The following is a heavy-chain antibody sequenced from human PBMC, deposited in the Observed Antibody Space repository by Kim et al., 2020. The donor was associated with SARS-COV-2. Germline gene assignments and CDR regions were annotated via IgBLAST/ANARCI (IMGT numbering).Heavy chain of an antibody. D-gene: IGHD1-1*01. J-gene: IGHJ4*02. Sequence: QSLRGRVTISVDTAKNQFSLILSSVTAGDTAVYYCASIAVTLERRPFDCWGQGTLVTVSS. CDR3: ASIAVTLERRPFDC. V-gene: IGHV4-34*01.